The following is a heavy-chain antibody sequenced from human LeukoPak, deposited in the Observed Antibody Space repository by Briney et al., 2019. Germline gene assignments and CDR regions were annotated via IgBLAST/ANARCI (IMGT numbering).Heavy chain of an antibody. Sequence: PSETLSLTCTVSGGSISSYYWSWIRQPPGKGLEWIGEINHSGSTNYNPSLKSRVTISVDTSKNQFSLKLSSVTAADTAVYYCATLFPSVYYYDSSGYYNSDYWGQGTLVTVSS. J-gene: IGHJ4*02. V-gene: IGHV4-34*01. CDR3: ATLFPSVYYYDSSGYYNSDY. CDR2: INHSGST. CDR1: GGSISSYY. D-gene: IGHD3-22*01.